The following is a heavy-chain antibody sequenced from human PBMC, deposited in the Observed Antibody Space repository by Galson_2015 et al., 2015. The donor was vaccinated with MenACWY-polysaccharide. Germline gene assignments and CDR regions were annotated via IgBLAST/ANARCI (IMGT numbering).Heavy chain of an antibody. Sequence: ISGSGINTHYTDSVNGRFTISRDNSKNTLYLQMNSLRAEDTAVYYCAKESLMATDNLSIDYWGQGALVTVSS. D-gene: IGHD5-24*01. J-gene: IGHJ4*02. CDR3: AKESLMATDNLSIDY. V-gene: IGHV3-23*01. CDR2: ISGSGINT.